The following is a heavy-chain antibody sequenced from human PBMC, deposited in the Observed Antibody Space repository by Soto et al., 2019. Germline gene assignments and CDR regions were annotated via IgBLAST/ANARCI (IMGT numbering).Heavy chain of an antibody. Sequence: EVQLLESGGGLVQPGGSLRLSCAASGFTFSSYAMNWVRQAPGKGLEWVSGISGSGGSTYYADSVKGRFTISRDKFKETLYLQMNSLRPEDTSVYYCEKDGRGLGVDESYFDHLGQGTLVTVSS. CDR2: ISGSGGST. CDR1: GFTFSSYA. J-gene: IGHJ4*02. V-gene: IGHV3-23*01. CDR3: EKDGRGLGVDESYFDH. D-gene: IGHD3-16*01.